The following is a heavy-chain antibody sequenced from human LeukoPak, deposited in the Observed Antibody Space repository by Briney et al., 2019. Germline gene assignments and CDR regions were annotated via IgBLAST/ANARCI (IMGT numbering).Heavy chain of an antibody. CDR1: GGTFSSYA. CDR3: ARVSSGYYYSEV. J-gene: IGHJ3*01. V-gene: IGHV1-69*10. CDR2: IIPIFGIA. D-gene: IGHD3-22*01. Sequence: SVKVSCKASGGTFSSYAISWVRQAPGQGLEWMGGIIPIFGIANYAQKFQGRVTITADKSTSTAYMELSSLRSEDTAVYYCARVSSGYYYSEVWGQGTMVTVSS.